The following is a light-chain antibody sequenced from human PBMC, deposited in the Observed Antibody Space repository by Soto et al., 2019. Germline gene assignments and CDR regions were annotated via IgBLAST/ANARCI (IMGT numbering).Light chain of an antibody. J-gene: IGLJ3*02. V-gene: IGLV2-14*01. CDR3: SSDTSSEV. CDR1: SSDVGGYNY. Sequence: QSALTQPASVSGSPGQSITISCTGTSSDVGGYNYVSWYQQHPGKAPKLMIYDVSNRPSGVSNRFSGSKSGNTASLTISGLQAEDEADYYCSSDTSSEVFGGGTKVTVL. CDR2: DVS.